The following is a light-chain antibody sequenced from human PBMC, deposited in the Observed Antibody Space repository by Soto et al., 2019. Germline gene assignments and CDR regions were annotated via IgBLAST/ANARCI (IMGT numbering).Light chain of an antibody. J-gene: IGKJ1*01. Sequence: EVVMTQSPATLSVSPGVRVTLSCRTSQGFSINLAWYHQRPGQAPRLLIYGASTRATDIPTRFSGSGSGTEFTLTISSLQSEDFGIYYCQQYNSWPWTFAQGTKVDVK. CDR2: GAS. V-gene: IGKV3-15*01. CDR3: QQYNSWPWT. CDR1: QGFSIN.